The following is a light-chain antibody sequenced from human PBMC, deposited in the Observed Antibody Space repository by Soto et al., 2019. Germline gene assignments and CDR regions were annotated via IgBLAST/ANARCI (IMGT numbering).Light chain of an antibody. CDR1: SSDVGGYNY. CDR2: DVS. Sequence: QSALTQPASVSGSPGQSITISCTGTSSDVGGYNYVSWYQQQPGKAPKLMIYDVSNRPSGVSNRFSVSKSGNTASLTISGLQAEDEADYYCSSYTSSSTLVFGGGTKLTDL. V-gene: IGLV2-14*01. CDR3: SSYTSSSTLV. J-gene: IGLJ2*01.